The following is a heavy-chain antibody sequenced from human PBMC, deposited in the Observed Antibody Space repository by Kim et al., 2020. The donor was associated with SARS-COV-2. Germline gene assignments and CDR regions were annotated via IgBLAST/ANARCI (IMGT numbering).Heavy chain of an antibody. D-gene: IGHD3-16*01. CDR2: ITGSGGST. Sequence: GGSLRLSCAASGFTFSIYAMSWVRQAPGKGLEWVSTITGSGGSTYYADPVKGRFTISRDNFQNTLYLQMNSLRAKETAEYYCEKDWGADKPLDNWGQGTL. V-gene: IGHV3-23*01. CDR1: GFTFSIYA. J-gene: IGHJ4*02. CDR3: EKDWGADKPLDN.